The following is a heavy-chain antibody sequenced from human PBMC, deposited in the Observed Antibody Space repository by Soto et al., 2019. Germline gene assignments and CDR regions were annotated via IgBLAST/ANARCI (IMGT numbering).Heavy chain of an antibody. CDR3: ARSQRAGSTWTFDY. Sequence: GESLKISCAGSVYSFSNYWIGWVRQVPGKGLEWMGIIYPGDSDTRYSPSFQGQVTISADKSISTAYLQWRSLKASASAMYYCARSQRAGSTWTFDYWGQETLVTVSS. CDR1: VYSFSNYW. V-gene: IGHV5-51*01. D-gene: IGHD1-1*01. J-gene: IGHJ4*02. CDR2: IYPGDSDT.